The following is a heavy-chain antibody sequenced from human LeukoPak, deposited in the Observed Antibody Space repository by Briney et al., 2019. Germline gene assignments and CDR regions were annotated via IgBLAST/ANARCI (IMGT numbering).Heavy chain of an antibody. J-gene: IGHJ4*02. D-gene: IGHD2/OR15-2a*01. CDR2: ISYDGSNK. CDR1: GFTFSSYA. Sequence: GGSLRLSCAASGFTFSSYAMHWVRQAPGKGLEWVAVISYDGSNKYYADSVKGRFTISRDNSKNTLYLQMNSLRAEDTAVYYCARENRGVDYWGQGTLVTVSS. CDR3: ARENRGVDY. V-gene: IGHV3-30*04.